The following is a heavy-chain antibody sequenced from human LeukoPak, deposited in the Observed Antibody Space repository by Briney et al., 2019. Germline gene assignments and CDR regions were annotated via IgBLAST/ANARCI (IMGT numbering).Heavy chain of an antibody. V-gene: IGHV3-13*01. J-gene: IGHJ3*02. CDR2: IGTAGDT. CDR3: ARDSRLGAFDI. D-gene: IGHD3-10*01. CDR1: GFTFSSYD. Sequence: PGGSLRLSCAASGFTFSSYDMHWVRQATGKGLEWVSAIGTAGDTYYPGSVKGRFTISRENAKNSLYLQMNGLRAGDTAVYYCARDSRLGAFDIWGQGTMVTVSS.